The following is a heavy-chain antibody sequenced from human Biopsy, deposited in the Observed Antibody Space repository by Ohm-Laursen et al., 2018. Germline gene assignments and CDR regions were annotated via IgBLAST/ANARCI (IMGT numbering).Heavy chain of an antibody. CDR2: IKQDGNEK. D-gene: IGHD1-26*01. Sequence: SLRLSCSASGFTFSDYWMGWVRQAPGKGLEWVANIKQDGNEKYYVDSVMGRFTISRDNGKNSLYLQMNSLRAEDTAVYYCARARGSGRLRYHFDHWGQGTLVTVSS. CDR3: ARARGSGRLRYHFDH. V-gene: IGHV3-7*01. J-gene: IGHJ4*02. CDR1: GFTFSDYW.